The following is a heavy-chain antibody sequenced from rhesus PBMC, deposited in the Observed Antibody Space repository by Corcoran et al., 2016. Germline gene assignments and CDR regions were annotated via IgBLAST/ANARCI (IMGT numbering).Heavy chain of an antibody. V-gene: IGHV3-8*01. D-gene: IGHD6S26*01. Sequence: EVQLVESGGGLVQPGGSLRLSCTGSGFTFGSYYMYWVRQAPGKGLEWVSAIYTGGGSPWYTDSVKGRFTISKENAKNTLYLQMDSLRAEDTAVYYCARDRYSSGWSYFDYWGQGVLVTVSS. CDR2: IYTGGGSP. CDR3: ARDRYSSGWSYFDY. J-gene: IGHJ4*01. CDR1: GFTFGSYY.